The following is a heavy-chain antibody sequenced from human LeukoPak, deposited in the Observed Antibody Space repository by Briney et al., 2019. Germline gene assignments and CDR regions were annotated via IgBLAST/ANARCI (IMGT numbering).Heavy chain of an antibody. Sequence: ASVKVSCKASGYIFTNYYMYWVRQAPGQGLEWMGWISAYNGNTNYAQKFQGRVTITADESTSTAYMELSSLRSEDTAVYYCARTSRLVALDYYYYYYMDVWGKGTTVTISS. V-gene: IGHV1-18*04. CDR2: ISAYNGNT. J-gene: IGHJ6*03. CDR3: ARTSRLVALDYYYYYYMDV. D-gene: IGHD1-1*01. CDR1: GYIFTNYY.